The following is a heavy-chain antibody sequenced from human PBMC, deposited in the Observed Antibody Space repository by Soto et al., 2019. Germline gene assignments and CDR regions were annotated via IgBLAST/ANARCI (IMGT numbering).Heavy chain of an antibody. J-gene: IGHJ3*01. V-gene: IGHV4-34*01. CDR2: INHSGDT. CDR1: DGSLNGYT. D-gene: IGHD2-2*01. Sequence: QVQLQQLGAGLLKPSETLSLTCIVYDGSLNGYTWAWIRQSPGQGLEWIGEINHSGDTNYNVSLNTRRAISVDTSRVQFSLRLTSLTAADTALYFCARGRDCDTTICMRAFDVWGQGTMVTVSA. CDR3: ARGRDCDTTICMRAFDV.